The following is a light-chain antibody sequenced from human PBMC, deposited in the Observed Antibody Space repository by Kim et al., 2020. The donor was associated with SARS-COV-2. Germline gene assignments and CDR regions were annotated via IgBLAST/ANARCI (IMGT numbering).Light chain of an antibody. J-gene: IGKJ4*01. CDR3: QQRKDWPLT. Sequence: EIVLTQSPATLSLSPGERATLSCRANQNVDYFLAWYQQKVGQAPSLLIYDASNRATGIPARFSGSGSGTDFTLTISSLEPEDFAVYYCQQRKDWPLTFGGGTKVDIK. CDR1: QNVDYF. V-gene: IGKV3-11*01. CDR2: DAS.